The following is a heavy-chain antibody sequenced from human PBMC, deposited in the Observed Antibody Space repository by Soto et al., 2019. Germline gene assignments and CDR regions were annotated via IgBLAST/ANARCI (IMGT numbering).Heavy chain of an antibody. CDR2: ITWNGVNI. CDR3: AKAAPHGSGHSDYFLH. J-gene: IGHJ1*01. V-gene: IGHV3-9*01. Sequence: EVQLVESGGGLVQPGRSLTLSCAATGFTFDEYAMHWVRQAPGKGLEWVSSITWNGVNIGYADSVKGRFTISRDNAKNSLYLEMNSLRAEDTALYYCAKAAPHGSGHSDYFLHWGRGTQVTVSS. CDR1: GFTFDEYA. D-gene: IGHD6-25*01.